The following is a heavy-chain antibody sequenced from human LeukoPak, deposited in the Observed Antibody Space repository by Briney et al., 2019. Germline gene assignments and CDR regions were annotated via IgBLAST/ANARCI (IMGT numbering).Heavy chain of an antibody. CDR1: GGSFSGYY. V-gene: IGHV4-34*01. J-gene: IGHJ4*02. D-gene: IGHD4-17*01. Sequence: SETLSLTCAVYGGSFSGYYWSWIRQPPGKGLEWIGEINHSGSTNYNPSLKSRVTISVDTSKNQFSLKLSSVTAADTAVYYCARSPTVTTYRRQYYFDYWGQGTLVTVSS. CDR3: ARSPTVTTYRRQYYFDY. CDR2: INHSGST.